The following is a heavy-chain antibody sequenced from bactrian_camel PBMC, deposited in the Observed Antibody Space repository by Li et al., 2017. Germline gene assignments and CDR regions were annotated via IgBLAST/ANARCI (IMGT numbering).Heavy chain of an antibody. D-gene: IGHD1*01. V-gene: IGHV3S6*01. Sequence: HVQLVESGGGSVHPGGSLKLSCAASGITKNAYCMVWFRQTPENERTGVAGIYSSGETYYADSVKGRFTISRDNARNTLYLQMNSLKPDDTAVYYCAATGQMLSVAGCRTQGTQVTVS. CDR2: IYSSGET. J-gene: IGHJ4*01. CDR1: GITKNAYC.